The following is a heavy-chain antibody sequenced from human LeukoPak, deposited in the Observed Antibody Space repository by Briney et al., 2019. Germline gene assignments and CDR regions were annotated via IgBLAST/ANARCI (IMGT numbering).Heavy chain of an antibody. V-gene: IGHV4-34*01. Sequence: PSETLSLTCAVYGGSFSDYYWSWIRQPLGKGLEWIGEIHHSGRTNYNPSLKTRVTISIDTSKNQFSLTLSSVTAADTAVYYCTRGQFQRDYWGQGTLVTVSS. CDR2: IHHSGRT. CDR3: TRGQFQRDY. J-gene: IGHJ4*02. CDR1: GGSFSDYY.